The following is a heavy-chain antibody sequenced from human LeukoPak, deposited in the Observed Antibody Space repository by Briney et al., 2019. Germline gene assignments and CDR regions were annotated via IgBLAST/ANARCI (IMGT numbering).Heavy chain of an antibody. Sequence: ASVKVSCKVSGYTLTELSMHWVRQAPGKGLEWMGGFDPEDGETIYAQKFQGRVTMTRDTSTSTVYMELSSLRSEDTAVYYCARDGYYYDSSMDAFDIWGQGTMVTVSS. CDR2: FDPEDGET. CDR1: GYTLTELS. CDR3: ARDGYYYDSSMDAFDI. J-gene: IGHJ3*02. V-gene: IGHV1-24*01. D-gene: IGHD3-22*01.